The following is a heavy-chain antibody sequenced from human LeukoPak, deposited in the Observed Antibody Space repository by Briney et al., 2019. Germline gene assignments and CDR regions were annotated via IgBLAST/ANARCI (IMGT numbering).Heavy chain of an antibody. J-gene: IGHJ4*02. D-gene: IGHD2-15*01. V-gene: IGHV1-18*01. CDR1: GYTFTSYG. CDR3: ARDPETRYCSGGSCYYDY. Sequence: ASVKVSCKASGYTFTSYGISWVRQAPGQGLEWMGWISAYNGNTNYAQKLQGRVTMTTDTSTSTAYMELRSLRSGDTAVYYCARDPETRYCSGGSCYYDYWGQGTLVTVSS. CDR2: ISAYNGNT.